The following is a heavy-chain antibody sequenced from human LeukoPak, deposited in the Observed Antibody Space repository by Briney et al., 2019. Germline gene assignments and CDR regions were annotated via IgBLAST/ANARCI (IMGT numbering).Heavy chain of an antibody. Sequence: GASVKVSCKASGGTFSSYAISWVRQAPGQGLEWMGRIIPIFGIANYAQKFQGRVTITADKSTSTAYMELSSLRSEDTAEYYCATIGTVPAATRDLRKASYWGQGTLVTVSS. CDR2: IIPIFGIA. J-gene: IGHJ4*02. CDR1: GGTFSSYA. V-gene: IGHV1-69*04. D-gene: IGHD2-2*01. CDR3: ATIGTVPAATRDLRKASY.